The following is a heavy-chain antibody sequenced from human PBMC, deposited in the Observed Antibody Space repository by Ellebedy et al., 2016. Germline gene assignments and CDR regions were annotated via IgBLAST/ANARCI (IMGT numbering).Heavy chain of an antibody. CDR3: ARDNLMGGLGSCIGGNCYPLGY. J-gene: IGHJ4*02. CDR1: GDSFGHYA. D-gene: IGHD2-15*01. CDR2: IIPMFGKT. V-gene: IGHV1-69*13. Sequence: SVKVSCXASGDSFGHYAINWVRQAPGQGLEWMGKIIPMFGKTNYAQKFQGRVTITADESTKTAYLDLTSLKSDDTATYYCARDNLMGGLGSCIGGNCYPLGYWGQGTLITVSS.